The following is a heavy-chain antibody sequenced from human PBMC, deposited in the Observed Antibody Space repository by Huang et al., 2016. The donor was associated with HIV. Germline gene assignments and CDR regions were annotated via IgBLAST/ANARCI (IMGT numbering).Heavy chain of an antibody. J-gene: IGHJ4*02. CDR1: GFTVSTNY. Sequence: EVQLVESGGGLIQPGGSLRLSCAASGFTVSTNYMCWVRQAPGKGLEWVSLIYSGGTTYYADSVKGRFTISRDDSENTLYLHMTSLRAGDTAVYYCAKEGDTGAALGYWGQGTLVTVS. CDR2: IYSGGTT. CDR3: AKEGDTGAALGY. D-gene: IGHD2-8*02. V-gene: IGHV3-53*01.